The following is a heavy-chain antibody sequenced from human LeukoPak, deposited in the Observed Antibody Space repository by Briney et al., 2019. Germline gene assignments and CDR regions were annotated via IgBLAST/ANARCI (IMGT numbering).Heavy chain of an antibody. V-gene: IGHV3-74*01. CDR3: ARDRRVGNYADY. Sequence: GGSLRLSCAASGFTFSSYWMHWVRQAPGKGLVWVSRINTDGSSTSYADSVKGRFIISRDNAKNTLYLQMNSLRAEDTAVYYCARDRRVGNYADYWGQGTLVTVSS. CDR1: GFTFSSYW. D-gene: IGHD4-11*01. J-gene: IGHJ4*02. CDR2: INTDGSST.